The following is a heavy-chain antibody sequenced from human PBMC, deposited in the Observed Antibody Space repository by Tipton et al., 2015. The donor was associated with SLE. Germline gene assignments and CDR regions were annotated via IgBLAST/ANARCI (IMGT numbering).Heavy chain of an antibody. Sequence: TLSLTCTVSGGSISSGGYYWSWIRQHPGKGLEWIGYIYYSGSTYYNPSLKSRVTISVDTSKNQFSLKLSSVTAADTAVYYCALRYFDGQYFDLWGRGTLVTVSS. CDR3: ALRYFDGQYFDL. V-gene: IGHV4-31*03. CDR1: GGSISSGGYY. D-gene: IGHD3-9*01. J-gene: IGHJ2*01. CDR2: IYYSGST.